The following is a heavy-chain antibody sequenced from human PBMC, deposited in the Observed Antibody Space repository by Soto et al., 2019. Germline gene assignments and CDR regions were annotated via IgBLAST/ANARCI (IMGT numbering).Heavy chain of an antibody. V-gene: IGHV4-31*03. CDR2: IYYSGST. Sequence: SETLSLTCTVSGGSFSSGGYYWSWIRQLPGKGLEWIGYIYYSGSTYYNPSLKSRFTISLDTSKNQFSLKLSSVTAADTAVYYCARATSFSGHHGYWGQGTLVTVSS. CDR1: GGSFSSGGYY. J-gene: IGHJ4*02. D-gene: IGHD2-8*02. CDR3: ARATSFSGHHGY.